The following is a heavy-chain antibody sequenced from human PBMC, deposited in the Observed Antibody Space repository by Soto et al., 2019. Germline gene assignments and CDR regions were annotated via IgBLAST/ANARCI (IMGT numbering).Heavy chain of an antibody. CDR1: GGSISSYY. V-gene: IGHV4-59*01. J-gene: IGHJ4*02. CDR3: ARDLAAAGEPYFDY. Sequence: SETLSLTCTVSGGSISSYYWSWIRQPPGKGLEWIGYIYYSGSTNYNPSLKSRVTISVDTSKNQFSLKLSSVTAADTAVYYCARDLAAAGEPYFDYWGQGTLVTVSS. CDR2: IYYSGST. D-gene: IGHD6-13*01.